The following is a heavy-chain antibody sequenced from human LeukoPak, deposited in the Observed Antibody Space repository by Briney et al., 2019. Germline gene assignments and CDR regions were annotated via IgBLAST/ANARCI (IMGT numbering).Heavy chain of an antibody. J-gene: IGHJ4*02. D-gene: IGHD2-2*03. V-gene: IGHV1-8*03. CDR3: ARGPRVDILVVPAALFDY. CDR1: GYTFTSYY. Sequence: ASVKVSCKASGYTFTSYYMHWVRQATGQGLEWMGWMNPNSGNTGYAQKFQGRVTITRNTSISTAYMELSSLRSEDTAVYYCARGPRVDILVVPAALFDYWGQGTLVTVFS. CDR2: MNPNSGNT.